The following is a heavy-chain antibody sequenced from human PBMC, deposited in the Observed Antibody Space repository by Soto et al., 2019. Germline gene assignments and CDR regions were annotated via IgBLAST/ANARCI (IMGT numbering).Heavy chain of an antibody. Sequence: SVKVSCKASGGTFSSYTISWVRQAPGQGLEWMGRIIPILGIANYAQKFQGRVTITADKSTSTAYMELSSLRSEDTAVYYCARGVWDIVVVVAAPPHYFDYWGQGTLVTVSS. J-gene: IGHJ4*02. V-gene: IGHV1-69*02. CDR2: IIPILGIA. D-gene: IGHD2-15*01. CDR1: GGTFSSYT. CDR3: ARGVWDIVVVVAAPPHYFDY.